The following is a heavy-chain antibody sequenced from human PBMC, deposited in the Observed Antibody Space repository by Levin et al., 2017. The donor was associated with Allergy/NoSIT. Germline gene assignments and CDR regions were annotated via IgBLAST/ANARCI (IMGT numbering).Heavy chain of an antibody. J-gene: IGHJ4*02. CDR3: AKMSCATGPFEY. D-gene: IGHD1-26*01. CDR1: GFTVSGYW. V-gene: IGHV3-7*02. CDR2: IKQDGSEK. Sequence: GGSLRLSCAASGFTVSGYWMSWLRQAPGKGLEWVANIKQDGSEKNYVDSVKGRFTISRDKAKNSLYLQMNTLRVEDTAVYYCAKMSCATGPFEYWGQGTLVTVSS.